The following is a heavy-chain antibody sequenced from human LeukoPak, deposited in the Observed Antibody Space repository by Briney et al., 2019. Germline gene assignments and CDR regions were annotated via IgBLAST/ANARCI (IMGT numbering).Heavy chain of an antibody. Sequence: PGGSLRLSCAASGFTFSSYAMSWVRQAPGKGLEWVSAISGSGGSTYYADSVKGRFTISRDNSKNTLYLQMNSLRAEDTAVYYCARAYYDSSGYHYFDYWGQGTLVTVSS. CDR1: GFTFSSYA. CDR2: ISGSGGST. CDR3: ARAYYDSSGYHYFDY. V-gene: IGHV3-23*01. D-gene: IGHD3-22*01. J-gene: IGHJ4*02.